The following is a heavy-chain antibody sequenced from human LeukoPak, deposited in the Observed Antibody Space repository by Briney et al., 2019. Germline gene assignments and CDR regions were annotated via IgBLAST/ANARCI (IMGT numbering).Heavy chain of an antibody. CDR3: ARDDYGAPSPAFDI. Sequence: GASVKVSCKASGYTFTGYYMHWVRQAPGQGLEWMGRINPNSGGTNYAQKFQGRVTMTRDTSISTAYMELSRLRSNDTAVYYCARDDYGAPSPAFDIWGQGTMVTVSS. V-gene: IGHV1-2*06. CDR2: INPNSGGT. J-gene: IGHJ3*02. CDR1: GYTFTGYY. D-gene: IGHD4-17*01.